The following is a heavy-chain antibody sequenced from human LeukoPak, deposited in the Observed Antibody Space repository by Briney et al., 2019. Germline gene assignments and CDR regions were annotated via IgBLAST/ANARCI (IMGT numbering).Heavy chain of an antibody. Sequence: ASVNVSCKASGYTFTSYAISWVRQAPGQGLEGMGWISAYNGNTHYAQKVQGRVTMTEDTSTDTAYMELSSLRSEDTAVYYCATGRPGFRMVRGVYFDYWGQGTLVTVSS. CDR2: ISAYNGNT. CDR3: ATGRPGFRMVRGVYFDY. D-gene: IGHD3-10*01. V-gene: IGHV1-18*01. CDR1: GYTFTSYA. J-gene: IGHJ4*02.